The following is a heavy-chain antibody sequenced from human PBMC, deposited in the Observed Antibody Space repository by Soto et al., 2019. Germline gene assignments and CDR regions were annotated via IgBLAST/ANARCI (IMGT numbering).Heavy chain of an antibody. V-gene: IGHV4-4*02. CDR3: ARVGYYGSGPHRVDY. CDR1: GGSISSSNW. J-gene: IGHJ4*02. D-gene: IGHD3-10*01. Sequence: QVQLQEPGPGLVKPSGTLSLTCAVSGGSISSSNWWSWVRQPPGKGLEWIGEIYHSGSTNYNPSLKSRVTISVDKSKNQFSLKLSSVTAADTAVYYCARVGYYGSGPHRVDYWGQGTLVTVSS. CDR2: IYHSGST.